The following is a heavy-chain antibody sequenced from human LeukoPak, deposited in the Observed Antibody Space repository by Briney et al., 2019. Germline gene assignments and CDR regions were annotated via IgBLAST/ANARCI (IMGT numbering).Heavy chain of an antibody. V-gene: IGHV3-11*01. CDR1: GFRFSDYY. CDR2: ITTTGSTI. CDR3: AKTTSVYGSGDDYSDATNWFDP. J-gene: IGHJ5*02. Sequence: GGSLRLSCAASGFRFSDYYMSWIRQAPGKGLDLLSYITTTGSTIYYADSVKGRFTISRDNAKSSLYLQMNTLRAEDTAMYYCAKTTSVYGSGDDYSDATNWFDPWGQGTLVTVSS. D-gene: IGHD3-10*01.